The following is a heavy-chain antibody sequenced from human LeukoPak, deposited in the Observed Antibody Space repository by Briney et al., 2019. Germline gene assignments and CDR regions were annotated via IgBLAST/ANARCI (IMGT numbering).Heavy chain of an antibody. CDR2: ISSSSSYI. D-gene: IGHD2-15*01. CDR1: GFTFSSYS. Sequence: GGSLRLSCAASGFTFSSYSMNWVRQAPGKGLEWVSSISSSSSYIYYADSVKGRFTISRDNAKNSLYLQMNSLRAEDTALYHCARDRGGSYYSSRGFDPWGQGTLVTVSS. J-gene: IGHJ5*02. CDR3: ARDRGGSYYSSRGFDP. V-gene: IGHV3-21*04.